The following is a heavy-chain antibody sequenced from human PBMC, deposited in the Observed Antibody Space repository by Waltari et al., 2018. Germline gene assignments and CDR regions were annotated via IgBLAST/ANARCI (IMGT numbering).Heavy chain of an antibody. J-gene: IGHJ4*02. CDR1: GFTFSSYD. CDR3: VKEKFAY. CDR2: MRDVGGSI. V-gene: IGHV3-23*01. Sequence: EVQLLESGGGLVQPGGSSRLSCVASGFTFSSYDMGWVRQVPGKGLELVSGMRDVGGSIYYADAVKGRFTISRDNSKNMLYLQMNSLRVEDTAIYYCVKEKFAYWGRGTLVTVSS.